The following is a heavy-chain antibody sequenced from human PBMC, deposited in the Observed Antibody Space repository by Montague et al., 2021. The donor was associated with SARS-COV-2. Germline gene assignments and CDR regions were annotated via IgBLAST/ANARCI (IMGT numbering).Heavy chain of an antibody. D-gene: IGHD3-10*01. Sequence: SETLSLTRTLSGGSVSSSPSDWGWIRQPPGRGLEWVGSISYSGRTYFXPSLKSRLAISVDSSENQFSLRLSSVTAADTAVYYCASSYYYGSGTYVYNYYMDVWGKGTTVTVSS. CDR3: ASSYYYGSGTYVYNYYMDV. CDR2: ISYSGRT. J-gene: IGHJ6*03. CDR1: GGSVSSSPSD. V-gene: IGHV4-39*01.